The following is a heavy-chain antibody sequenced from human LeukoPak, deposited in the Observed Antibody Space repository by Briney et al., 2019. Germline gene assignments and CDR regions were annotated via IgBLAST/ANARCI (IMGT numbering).Heavy chain of an antibody. D-gene: IGHD2-2*01. CDR1: GSTFSSYG. J-gene: IGHJ4*02. CDR3: ARWEYCSSSSCYDESETFDY. Sequence: GASVKLFCYASGSTFSSYGIIWVPQAPGQGLGWMRWFSAYNGNTNYAQKYQGRVTMTTDTSTSTAYMELRSLRSDDTAIYYCARWEYCSSSSCYDESETFDYWGQGTLVTVSS. CDR2: FSAYNGNT. V-gene: IGHV1-18*01.